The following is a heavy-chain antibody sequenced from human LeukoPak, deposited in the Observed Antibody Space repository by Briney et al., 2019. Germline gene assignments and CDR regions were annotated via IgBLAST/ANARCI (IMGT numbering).Heavy chain of an antibody. CDR2: IFSGGST. V-gene: IGHV3-53*01. CDR1: GFTVSSNY. J-gene: IGHJ4*02. CDR3: ARGDTIGGYYFDY. D-gene: IGHD1-26*01. Sequence: PGGSLRLSCAASGFTVSSNYMSWVRQAPGKGLEWVSIIFSGGSTYSADSVKGRFTISRDTSENTLYLQMNSLRAEDTAVYYCARGDTIGGYYFDYWGQGTLVTVSS.